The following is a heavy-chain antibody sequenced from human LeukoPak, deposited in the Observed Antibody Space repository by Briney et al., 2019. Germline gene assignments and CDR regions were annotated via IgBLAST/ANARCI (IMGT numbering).Heavy chain of an antibody. Sequence: GGSLRLSCAASGFTFSTYGMHWVRQAPGKGLEWVANIKQDGSEKYYVDSVKGRFTISRDNAKNSLYLQMNSLRAEDTAVYFCASRSGYTSSWSAFDNWGQGTLVTVSS. V-gene: IGHV3-7*05. CDR1: GFTFSTYG. CDR2: IKQDGSEK. D-gene: IGHD6-13*01. CDR3: ASRSGYTSSWSAFDN. J-gene: IGHJ4*02.